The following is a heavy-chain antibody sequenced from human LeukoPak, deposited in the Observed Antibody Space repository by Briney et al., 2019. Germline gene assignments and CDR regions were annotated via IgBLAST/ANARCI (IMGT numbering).Heavy chain of an antibody. Sequence: SETLSLTCTVSGGSISSYYWSWIRQPAGKGLEWIGRIYTSGSTNYNPSLKSRVTMSVDTSKNQFSLKLSSVTAADTAVYYCARDMNVVVPAAIGDWFDPCGQGTLVTVSS. D-gene: IGHD2-2*01. CDR1: GGSISSYY. CDR3: ARDMNVVVPAAIGDWFDP. V-gene: IGHV4-4*07. CDR2: IYTSGST. J-gene: IGHJ5*02.